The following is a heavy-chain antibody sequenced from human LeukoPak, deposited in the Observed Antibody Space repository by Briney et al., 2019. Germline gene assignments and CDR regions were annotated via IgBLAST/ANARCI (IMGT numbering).Heavy chain of an antibody. J-gene: IGHJ4*02. CDR3: ARPPSPRYDSSGYWYFDY. CDR1: GYSFTSYW. CDR2: IYPGDSAT. Sequence: GESLKISCKGSGYSFTSYWIGWVRQMPGKGLEWMGIIYPGDSATRYSPSFQGQVTISVDKSISTAYLQWSSLKASDTAMYYCARPPSPRYDSSGYWYFDYWGQGTLVTVSS. D-gene: IGHD3-22*01. V-gene: IGHV5-51*01.